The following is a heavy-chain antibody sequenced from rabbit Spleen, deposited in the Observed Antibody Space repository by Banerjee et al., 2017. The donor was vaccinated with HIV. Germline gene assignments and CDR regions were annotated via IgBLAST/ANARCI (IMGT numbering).Heavy chain of an antibody. CDR3: ARDLPGSGAYFVL. CDR1: GFSFSSNYY. J-gene: IGHJ4*01. D-gene: IGHD1-1*01. CDR2: IYNGDGSA. V-gene: IGHV1S45*01. Sequence: QEQLVESGGDLVKPGASLTLTCTASGFSFSSNYYMCWVRQAPGKGPEWIACIYNGDGSAYYASWAKGRFTISKTSSTTVTLQMTSLTVADTATYFCARDLPGSGAYFVLWGPGTLVTVS.